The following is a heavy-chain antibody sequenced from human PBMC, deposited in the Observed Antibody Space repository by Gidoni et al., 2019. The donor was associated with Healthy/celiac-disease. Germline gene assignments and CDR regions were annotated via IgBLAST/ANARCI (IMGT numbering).Heavy chain of an antibody. CDR3: ARDRYDFWSGLPRGAFDI. Sequence: QVQLVQSGAEVEKPGASVQVSCKASGYTFPSYYMPWVRQAPGQGLEWMGIINPSGGSTSYAQKFQGRVTMTRDTSTSTVYMELSSLRSEDTAVYYCARDRYDFWSGLPRGAFDIWGQGTMVTVSS. CDR2: INPSGGST. D-gene: IGHD3-3*01. CDR1: GYTFPSYY. J-gene: IGHJ3*02. V-gene: IGHV1-46*03.